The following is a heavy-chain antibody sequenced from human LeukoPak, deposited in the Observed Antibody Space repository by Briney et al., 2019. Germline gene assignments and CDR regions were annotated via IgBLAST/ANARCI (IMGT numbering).Heavy chain of an antibody. Sequence: AASVKVSCKASGGTFSSYAISWVRQAPGQGLEWMGGIIPIFGTANYAQKFQGRVTITADESTSTAYMELSSLRSEDTAVYYCARVEDCSSTSCPGAYYYMDVWGKGTTVTVS. D-gene: IGHD2-2*01. CDR1: GGTFSSYA. V-gene: IGHV1-69*01. J-gene: IGHJ6*03. CDR3: ARVEDCSSTSCPGAYYYMDV. CDR2: IIPIFGTA.